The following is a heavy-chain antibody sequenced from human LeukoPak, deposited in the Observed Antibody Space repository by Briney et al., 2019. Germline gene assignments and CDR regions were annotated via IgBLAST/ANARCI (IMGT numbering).Heavy chain of an antibody. V-gene: IGHV3-23*01. Sequence: GGSLRLSCAASGFTFNTYAIYWVRQAPGKGLEWVSGICGSGGCTYYADSVKGRFTISRDNSENTVYLQMNSLTADDTAVYYCAKTTVGYSSGRYPGWPADCWGQGTLVTVSS. CDR2: ICGSGGCT. J-gene: IGHJ4*02. D-gene: IGHD6-19*01. CDR3: AKTTVGYSSGRYPGWPADC. CDR1: GFTFNTYA.